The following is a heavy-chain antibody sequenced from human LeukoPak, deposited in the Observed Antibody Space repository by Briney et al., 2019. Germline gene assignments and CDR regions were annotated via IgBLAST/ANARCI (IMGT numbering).Heavy chain of an antibody. V-gene: IGHV3-11*04. CDR1: GFTFSDYY. CDR2: ISSSGSTI. Sequence: GGSLRLSCAASGFTFSDYYMSWIRQAPGKGLEWVSYISSSGSTIYYADSVKGRFTISRDNAKNSLYLQMNSLRAEDTAVYYCARAEYQLLYFGAIDYWGQGTLVTVSS. J-gene: IGHJ4*02. D-gene: IGHD2-2*02. CDR3: ARAEYQLLYFGAIDY.